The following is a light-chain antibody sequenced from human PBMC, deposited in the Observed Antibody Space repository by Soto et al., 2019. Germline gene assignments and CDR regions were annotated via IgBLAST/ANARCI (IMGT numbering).Light chain of an antibody. CDR3: MQPLQTPFT. Sequence: DIVMTQSPLSLPVTPGEPASISCRASQSLLHSNGYNYLDWYLQKPGHSPQLLIYLGSNRASGVHDRFSGSGSGTQCTLKISRVESEDVGVYYCMQPLQTPFTFGPGTKVDIK. V-gene: IGKV2-28*01. CDR1: QSLLHSNGYNY. J-gene: IGKJ3*01. CDR2: LGS.